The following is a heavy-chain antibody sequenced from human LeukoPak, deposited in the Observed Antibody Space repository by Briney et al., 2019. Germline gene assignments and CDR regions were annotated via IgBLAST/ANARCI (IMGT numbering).Heavy chain of an antibody. Sequence: PGGSLRLSCTASGFTFSTYAMNWVLQPPGKGLEWVSCISRTVENTYYADSVKGRFTISRDNSKNMVHLQMNSLRGDDTAVYYCAKGTVGFLAWSQRGSFDYWGQGALVTVSS. CDR2: ISRTVENT. CDR1: GFTFSTYA. CDR3: AKGTVGFLAWSQRGSFDY. V-gene: IGHV3-23*01. D-gene: IGHD3-3*01. J-gene: IGHJ4*02.